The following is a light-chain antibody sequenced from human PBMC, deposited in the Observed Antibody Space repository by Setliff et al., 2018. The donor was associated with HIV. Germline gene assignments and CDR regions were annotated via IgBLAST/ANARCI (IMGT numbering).Light chain of an antibody. J-gene: IGLJ1*01. CDR3: SSYTSSSLYV. V-gene: IGLV2-14*01. CDR2: EVS. CDR1: SSDVGGYNY. Sequence: QSVLTQPASVSGSPGQSITISCTGTSSDVGGYNYVSWYQPHPGKAPKLMICEVSNRPSGVSNHFSGSKSGNTASLTISGLQADDEADYYCSSYTSSSLYVFGTGTKVTVL.